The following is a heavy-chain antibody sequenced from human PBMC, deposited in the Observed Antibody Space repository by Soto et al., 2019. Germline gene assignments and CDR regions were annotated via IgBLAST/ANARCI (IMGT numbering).Heavy chain of an antibody. J-gene: IGHJ3*02. CDR1: GLTSGPYG. D-gene: IGHD6-19*01. CDR2: ISGSGFST. CDR3: AKAFLPGWHDAFDI. Sequence: LRLSCAASGLTSGPYGMTWVRQAPGRGLEWVSTISGSGFSTHYAESVQGRFTISRDNSKNTLYLQMNSLRAEDTAVYYCAKAFLPGWHDAFDIWGQATMVTVSS. V-gene: IGHV3-23*01.